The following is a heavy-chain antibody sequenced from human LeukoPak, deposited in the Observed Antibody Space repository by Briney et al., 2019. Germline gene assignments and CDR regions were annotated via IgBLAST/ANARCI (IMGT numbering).Heavy chain of an antibody. V-gene: IGHV3-66*01. CDR2: IYSGGST. J-gene: IGHJ4*02. D-gene: IGHD2-15*01. CDR3: ARDASGYSFDY. Sequence: GGSLRLSCAASEFPVGSNYMTWARQAPGKGLEWVSLIYSGGSTYYADSVKGRFTISRDNSKNTLYLQMNSLRAEDTAVYYCARDASGYSFDYWGQGTLVTVSS. CDR1: EFPVGSNY.